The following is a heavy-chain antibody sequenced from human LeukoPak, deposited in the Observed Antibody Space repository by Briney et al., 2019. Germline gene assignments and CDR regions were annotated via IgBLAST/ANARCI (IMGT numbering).Heavy chain of an antibody. CDR1: GGSISSYY. CDR2: IYYSGRT. V-gene: IGHV4-59*01. J-gene: IGHJ1*01. D-gene: IGHD1-26*01. Sequence: PSETLSLTCTVSGGSISSYYWSWIRQPPGKGLEWIGYIYYSGRTNYNPSLTSRVTISVDTSKNQFSLKLSSVTAADTAVYYCARTLESYPAEYFQHWGQGTLVTVSS. CDR3: ARTLESYPAEYFQH.